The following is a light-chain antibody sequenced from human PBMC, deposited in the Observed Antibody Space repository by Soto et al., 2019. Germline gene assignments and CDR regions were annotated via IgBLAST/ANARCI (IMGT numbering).Light chain of an antibody. V-gene: IGKV3-15*01. CDR3: QQYNNWRIFT. Sequence: EIVMTQSPATLSVSPGERATLSCRASQSVSSNLAWYQQKPGQAPRLLIYGASTRATGIPARFSGSGSGTEFTLTISSLQSEDFAVYYCQQYNNWRIFTFGPGTNVDIK. J-gene: IGKJ3*01. CDR2: GAS. CDR1: QSVSSN.